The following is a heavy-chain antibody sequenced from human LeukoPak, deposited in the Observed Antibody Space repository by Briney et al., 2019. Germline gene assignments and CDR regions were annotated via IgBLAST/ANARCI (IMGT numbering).Heavy chain of an antibody. V-gene: IGHV4-34*01. D-gene: IGHD3-3*01. J-gene: IGHJ3*02. CDR3: ARGQGYDFWSGRRGTFDI. CDR2: INHSGST. Sequence: SETLSLTCAVYGGSFSGDYWNWIRQPPGKGLEWIGEINHSGSTNYNPSLKSRVNISVDKSKNQFSLNLTSVTAADTAVYYCARGQGYDFWSGRRGTFDIWGQGTKVTVSS. CDR1: GGSFSGDY.